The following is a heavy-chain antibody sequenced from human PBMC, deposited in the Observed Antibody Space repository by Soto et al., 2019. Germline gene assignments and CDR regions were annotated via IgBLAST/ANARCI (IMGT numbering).Heavy chain of an antibody. Sequence: RLACSSCRDPLSISLIDGARKTTGKGLEWGGRIKSKTDGGTADFAAHVRGRFAISRDDSKSMVYLQMNSLKTEDTAVYYCTTDSYFTLKLVRFDYWGLGTLVTVSS. D-gene: IGHD3-22*01. J-gene: IGHJ4*01. CDR1: RDPLSISL. V-gene: IGHV3-15*07. CDR3: TTDSYFTLKLVRFDY. CDR2: IKSKTDGGTA.